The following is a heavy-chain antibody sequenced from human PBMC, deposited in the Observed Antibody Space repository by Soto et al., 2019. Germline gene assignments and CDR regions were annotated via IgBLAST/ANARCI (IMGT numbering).Heavy chain of an antibody. D-gene: IGHD4-17*01. CDR3: ASHTGRPDY. J-gene: IGHJ4*02. Sequence: QVQLVQSGAEVKKPGSSVKVSCKASGGTFSSYTISWVRQAPGQGLEWMGRIIPILGIANYAQKFQGRVTITADKAPSTAYMELSSLRSEDTAVYYCASHTGRPDYWGQGTLVTVSS. V-gene: IGHV1-69*02. CDR2: IIPILGIA. CDR1: GGTFSSYT.